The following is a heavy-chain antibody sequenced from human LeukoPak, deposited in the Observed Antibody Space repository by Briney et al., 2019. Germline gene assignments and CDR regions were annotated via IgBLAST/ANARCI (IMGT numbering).Heavy chain of an antibody. J-gene: IGHJ4*02. V-gene: IGHV4-30-4*08. D-gene: IGHD2-2*02. CDR2: VYYSGST. CDR1: GGSISSSSYY. CDR3: ARARGEYCSSTSCYNYFDY. Sequence: PSETLSLTCTVSGGSISSSSYYWSWIRQPPGKGLEWIGYVYYSGSTYYNPSLKSRVTISVGTSKNQFSLKLSSVTAADTAVYYCARARGEYCSSTSCYNYFDYWGQGTLVTVSS.